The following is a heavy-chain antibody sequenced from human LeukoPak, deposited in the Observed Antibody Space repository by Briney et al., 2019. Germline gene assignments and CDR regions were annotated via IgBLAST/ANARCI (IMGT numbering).Heavy chain of an antibody. CDR2: ISGSGGST. Sequence: GGSLRLSCAASGFTFSSYAMSWVRQAPGKGLEWVSAISGSGGSTYYADSVKGRFTISRDNSKNTLYLQMNSLRAEDTAVYYCAKDSGRFGEPTGGLDYWGQGTLVTVSS. CDR1: GFTFSSYA. D-gene: IGHD3-10*01. CDR3: AKDSGRFGEPTGGLDY. V-gene: IGHV3-23*01. J-gene: IGHJ4*02.